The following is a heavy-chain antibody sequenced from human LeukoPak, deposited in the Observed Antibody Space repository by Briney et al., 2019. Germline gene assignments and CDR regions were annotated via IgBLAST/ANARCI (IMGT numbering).Heavy chain of an antibody. CDR1: GFTFSSYW. V-gene: IGHV3-74*01. CDR2: ITSDGSST. Sequence: GGSLRLSCAASGFTFSSYWMHWVRQVPGMGLDWVTRITSDGSSTSSADSVKGRFTISRDNAKNTLYLQMNSLRVEDTAVYYCARGMPTNFDYWGQGALVTVSS. D-gene: IGHD1-26*01. CDR3: ARGMPTNFDY. J-gene: IGHJ4*02.